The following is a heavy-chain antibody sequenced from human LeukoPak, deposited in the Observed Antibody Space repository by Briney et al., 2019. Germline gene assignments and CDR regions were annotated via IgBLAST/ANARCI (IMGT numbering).Heavy chain of an antibody. V-gene: IGHV4-38-2*01. CDR3: ARVAYSGSYYFDY. CDR1: GYSISSGYY. CDR2: IYHGGST. D-gene: IGHD1-26*01. J-gene: IGHJ4*02. Sequence: SETLSLTCAVSGYSISSGYYWGWIRQPPGKGLEWIGSIYHGGSTYYNPSLKSRVTISVDTSKNQFSLKLSSVTAADTAVYYCARVAYSGSYYFDYWGQGTLVTVSS.